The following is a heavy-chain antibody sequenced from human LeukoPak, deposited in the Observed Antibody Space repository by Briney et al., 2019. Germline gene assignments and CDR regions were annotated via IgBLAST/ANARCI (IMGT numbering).Heavy chain of an antibody. CDR1: GFTFSNAW. V-gene: IGHV3-15*01. CDR3: TFYLLWFGELLSY. CDR2: IKSKTDGGTT. J-gene: IGHJ4*02. D-gene: IGHD3-10*01. Sequence: GGSLRLSCAASGFTFSNAWMSWVRQAPGKGLEWVGRIKSKTDGGTTDHDAPVKGRFTISRDDSKNTLYLQMNSLKTEDTAVYYCTFYLLWFGELLSYWGQGTLVTVSS.